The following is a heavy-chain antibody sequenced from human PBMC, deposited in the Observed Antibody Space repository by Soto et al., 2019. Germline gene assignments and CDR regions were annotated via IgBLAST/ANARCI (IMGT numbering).Heavy chain of an antibody. CDR2: IYTNGQT. CDR1: GFTVSSNY. CDR3: ARDGTVRLFGMDV. J-gene: IGHJ6*02. Sequence: PGGSLRLSCAASGFTVSSNYMHWVRQAPGKGLEWFSIIYTNGQTYYADSVKGRFTISRDNSKNTLYLQMNSLRADDTAVYYCARDGTVRLFGMDVWGQGTTVTVSS. V-gene: IGHV3-53*01. D-gene: IGHD4-17*01.